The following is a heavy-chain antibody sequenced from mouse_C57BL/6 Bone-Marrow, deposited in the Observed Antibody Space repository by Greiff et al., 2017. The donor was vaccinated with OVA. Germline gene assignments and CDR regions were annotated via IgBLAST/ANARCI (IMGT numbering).Heavy chain of an antibody. CDR1: GYTFTSYW. J-gene: IGHJ4*01. V-gene: IGHV1-69*01. D-gene: IGHD1-1*01. CDR3: ARKGICYYGSSYVYYAMDY. CDR2: IDPSDSYT. Sequence: QVQLQQSGAELVMPGASVKLSCKASGYTFTSYWMHWVKQRPGQGLEWIGEIDPSDSYTNYNQKFKGKSTLTVDKSSSTAYMQLSSLTSEDSAVYYCARKGICYYGSSYVYYAMDYWGQGTSVTVSS.